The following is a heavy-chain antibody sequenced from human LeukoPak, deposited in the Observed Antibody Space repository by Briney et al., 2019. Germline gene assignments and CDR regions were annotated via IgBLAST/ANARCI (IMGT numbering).Heavy chain of an antibody. CDR2: IYYSGST. J-gene: IGHJ4*02. V-gene: IGHV4-59*12. CDR1: GGSIRSYY. Sequence: SETLSLTCTVSGGSIRSYYWSWIRQPPGKGLEWIGYIYYSGSTNYNPSLKSRVTISVDTSKNQFSLQLNSVTPEDTAVYYCAREARDIAFDYWGQGALVTVSS. CDR3: AREARDIAFDY.